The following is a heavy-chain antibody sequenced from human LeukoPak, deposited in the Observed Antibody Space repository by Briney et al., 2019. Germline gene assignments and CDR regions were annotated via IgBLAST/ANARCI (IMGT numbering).Heavy chain of an antibody. CDR3: AREGPYKAAAGMCYYGMDV. V-gene: IGHV3-21*01. CDR1: GFTFSSYS. J-gene: IGHJ6*02. Sequence: GGSLRLSCAASGFTFSSYSMNWVRQAPGKGLEWVSSISSSSSYIYYADSVKGRFTISRDNAKNSLYLQMNSLRAEDTAVYYCAREGPYKAAAGMCYYGMDVWGQGTTVTVSS. D-gene: IGHD6-13*01. CDR2: ISSSSSYI.